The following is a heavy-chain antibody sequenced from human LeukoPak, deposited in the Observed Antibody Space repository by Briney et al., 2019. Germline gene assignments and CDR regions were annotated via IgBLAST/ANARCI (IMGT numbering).Heavy chain of an antibody. D-gene: IGHD3-10*01. CDR1: GFTFDDYT. CDR3: AKSHGSGRYY. Sequence: PGGSLRLSCAASGFTFDDYTMHWVRQAPGKGLEWVSLISWDGGSTYYADSVKGRFTISRDNSKNSLYLQMNSLRTEDTALYYCAKSHGSGRYYWGQGTLVTVSS. V-gene: IGHV3-43*01. CDR2: ISWDGGST. J-gene: IGHJ4*02.